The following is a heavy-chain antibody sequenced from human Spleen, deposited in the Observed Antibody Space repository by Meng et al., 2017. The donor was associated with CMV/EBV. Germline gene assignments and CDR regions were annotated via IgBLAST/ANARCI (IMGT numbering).Heavy chain of an antibody. D-gene: IGHD2-2*01. CDR1: GFTVSSNY. J-gene: IGHJ6*02. CDR2: IYSGGST. CDR3: ARDLGGVVAPYGMDV. V-gene: IGHV3-53*01. Sequence: GESLKISCAASGFTVSSNYMSWVRQAPGKGLEWVSVIYSGGSTYYADSVKGRFTISRDNSKNTLYLQMNSLRAEDTAVYYCARDLGGVVAPYGMDVWGQGTMVTVSS.